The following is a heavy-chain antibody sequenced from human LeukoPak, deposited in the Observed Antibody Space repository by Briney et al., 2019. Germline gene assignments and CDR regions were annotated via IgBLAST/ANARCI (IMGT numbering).Heavy chain of an antibody. V-gene: IGHV1-2*02. J-gene: IGHJ3*02. CDR1: GYTFTGYY. D-gene: IGHD2-2*02. CDR2: INPKTGTA. Sequence: ASVKVSCKASGYTFTGYYIHWVRQAPGQGLEWMGWINPKTGTANSAQKFQGRVTMTRYTSIRTAYMELSRLRSDDTAVYYCAIEFATVVVSAVISAFDIWGQGTMVTVSS. CDR3: AIEFATVVVSAVISAFDI.